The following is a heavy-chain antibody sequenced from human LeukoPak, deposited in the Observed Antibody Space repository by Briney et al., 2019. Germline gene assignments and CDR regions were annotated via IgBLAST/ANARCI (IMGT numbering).Heavy chain of an antibody. CDR2: IIPIFGTA. D-gene: IGHD6-13*01. V-gene: IGHV1-69*05. J-gene: IGHJ6*03. CDR3: MIAALPSYYYYMDV. Sequence: ASVKVSCKASGGTFSSCAISWVRQAPGQGLEWMGGIIPIFGTANYAQKFQGRVTITTDESTSTAYMELSSLRSEDTAVYYRMIAALPSYYYYMDVWGKGTTVTVSS. CDR1: GGTFSSCA.